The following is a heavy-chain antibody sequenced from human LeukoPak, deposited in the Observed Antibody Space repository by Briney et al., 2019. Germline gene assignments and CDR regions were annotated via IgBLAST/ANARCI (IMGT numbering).Heavy chain of an antibody. V-gene: IGHV1-69*13. CDR1: GGTFSSYA. CDR2: IIPIFGTA. Sequence: SVKVSCKTSGGTFSSYAISWVRQAPGQGLEWMGGIIPIFGTANYAQKFQGRVTITADESTSTAYMELSSLRSEDTAVYYCAKHAWSGYYCLDYWGQGTLVTVSS. CDR3: AKHAWSGYYCLDY. J-gene: IGHJ4*02. D-gene: IGHD3-3*01.